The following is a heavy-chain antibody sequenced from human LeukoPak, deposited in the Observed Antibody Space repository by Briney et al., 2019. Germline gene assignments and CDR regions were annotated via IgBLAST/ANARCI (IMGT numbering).Heavy chain of an antibody. Sequence: GGSLRLSCVASGFTFSRYSMNWVRQAPGKGLGWVSYISSSSRTIYYADSVKGRFTISRDNAKNSLYLQMNSLRAEDTAVYYCATALDYDDSRDYWGQGTLVTVSS. J-gene: IGHJ4*02. CDR2: ISSSSRTI. CDR1: GFTFSRYS. V-gene: IGHV3-48*04. D-gene: IGHD4-17*01. CDR3: ATALDYDDSRDY.